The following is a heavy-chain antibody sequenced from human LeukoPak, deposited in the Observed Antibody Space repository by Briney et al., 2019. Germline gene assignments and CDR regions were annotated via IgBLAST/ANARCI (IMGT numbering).Heavy chain of an antibody. J-gene: IGHJ4*02. D-gene: IGHD4-17*01. V-gene: IGHV4-59*01. CDR2: IYYSGST. Sequence: TSETLSLTCTVSGGSISSYYWSWIRQPPGEGLEWIGYIYYSGSTHYNPSLKSRVTISVDTSKNQFSLKLSSVTAADTAVYYCARGNYGDYVFDYWGQGTLVTVSS. CDR3: ARGNYGDYVFDY. CDR1: GGSISSYY.